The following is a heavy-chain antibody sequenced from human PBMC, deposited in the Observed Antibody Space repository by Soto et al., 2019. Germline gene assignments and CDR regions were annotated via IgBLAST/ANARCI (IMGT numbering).Heavy chain of an antibody. CDR1: GGSTSSSSYY. D-gene: IGHD2-2*01. J-gene: IGHJ6*03. V-gene: IGHV4-39*01. Sequence: PSETLSLTCTVSGGSTSSSSYYWGWIRQPPGKVLEWIVSIYYSGSTYYNPSLKSRVTISLDTSNNQFSLKLSSVTSAYTAVYYCATRSTSDLDYYMDVWGKGTTVT. CDR3: ATRSTSDLDYYMDV. CDR2: IYYSGST.